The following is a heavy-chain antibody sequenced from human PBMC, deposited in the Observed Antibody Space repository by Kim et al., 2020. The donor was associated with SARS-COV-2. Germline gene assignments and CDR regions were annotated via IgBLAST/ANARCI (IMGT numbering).Heavy chain of an antibody. CDR3: ALNLYVIVVVPAAISDGPFDY. V-gene: IGHV1-69*13. CDR2: IIPIFGTA. J-gene: IGHJ4*02. Sequence: SVKVSCKASGGTFSSYAISWVRQAPGQGLEWMGGIIPIFGTANYAQKFQGRVTITADESTSTAYMELSSLRSEDTAVYYCALNLYVIVVVPAAISDGPFDYWGQGTLVTVSS. CDR1: GGTFSSYA. D-gene: IGHD2-2*01.